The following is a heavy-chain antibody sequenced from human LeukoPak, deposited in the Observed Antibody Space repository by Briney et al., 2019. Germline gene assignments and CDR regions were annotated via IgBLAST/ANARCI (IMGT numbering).Heavy chain of an antibody. D-gene: IGHD2-15*01. CDR2: IIPILGIA. J-gene: IGHJ3*02. V-gene: IGHV1-69*04. Sequence: ASVKVSCKASGGTFSSYAISWVRQAPGQGLEWMGRIIPILGIANYAQKFQGRVTITADKSTSTAYMELSSLRSEDTAVYYCARDQGRYCSGGSCYLLDAFDIWGQGTMVTVSS. CDR1: GGTFSSYA. CDR3: ARDQGRYCSGGSCYLLDAFDI.